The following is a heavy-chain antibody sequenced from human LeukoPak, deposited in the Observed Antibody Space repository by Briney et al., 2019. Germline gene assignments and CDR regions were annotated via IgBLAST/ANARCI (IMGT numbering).Heavy chain of an antibody. Sequence: ASVKVSCKASGYSFTGYYIHWMRQVPGQGLEWMGWINPNSDGTNYAQKFQGRVTLTGDTSISTAYMELSSLRSEDTAVYYCARFYGSGSYWGIWGQGTLVTVSS. CDR1: GYSFTGYY. CDR2: INPNSDGT. D-gene: IGHD3-10*01. V-gene: IGHV1-2*02. J-gene: IGHJ4*02. CDR3: ARFYGSGSYWGI.